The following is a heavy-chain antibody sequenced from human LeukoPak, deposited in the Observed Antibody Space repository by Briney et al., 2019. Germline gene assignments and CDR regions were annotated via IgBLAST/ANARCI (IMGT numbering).Heavy chain of an antibody. CDR2: INHSGST. V-gene: IGHV4-34*01. J-gene: IGHJ4*02. D-gene: IGHD3/OR15-3a*01. Sequence: SETLSLTCAVYGRSFSGYYWSWIRQPPGKGLEWIGEINHSGSTNYNPSLKSRVTISVDTSKNQFSLKLSSVTAADTAVYYCARGLFGLDYWGQGTLVTVSS. CDR3: ARGLFGLDY. CDR1: GRSFSGYY.